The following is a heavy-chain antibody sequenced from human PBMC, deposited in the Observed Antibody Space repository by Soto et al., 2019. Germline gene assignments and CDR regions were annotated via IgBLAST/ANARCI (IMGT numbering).Heavy chain of an antibody. J-gene: IGHJ5*02. V-gene: IGHV3-11*01. CDR2: ISSSGSTI. CDR3: ARERKNGNYWGGDWFAP. D-gene: IGHD7-27*01. Sequence: QVQLVESGGGLVKPGGSLRLSCAASGFTFSDYYMSWIRQAPGKGLEWVSYISSSGSTIYYADSVKGRFTISRDNAKNSLYQKMNGLGAEDAAVFYWARERKNGNYWGGDWFAPWAQGTLVTVPS. CDR1: GFTFSDYY.